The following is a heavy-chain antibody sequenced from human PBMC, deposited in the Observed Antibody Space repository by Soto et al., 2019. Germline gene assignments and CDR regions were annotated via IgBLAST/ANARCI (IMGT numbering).Heavy chain of an antibody. CDR2: VYFTGST. D-gene: IGHD3-10*01. V-gene: IGHV4-59*08. CDR1: GDSMNSHY. CDR3: ARFPVIPGRYSPFLFDY. Sequence: SDTLSLTCTVTGDSMNSHYWSWLLQPPGKALEWMGYVYFTGSTNYSPSLESRLTILVDTSKNQFSLKLTSVTAADTAVYYCARFPVIPGRYSPFLFDYWCQGTLV. J-gene: IGHJ4*01.